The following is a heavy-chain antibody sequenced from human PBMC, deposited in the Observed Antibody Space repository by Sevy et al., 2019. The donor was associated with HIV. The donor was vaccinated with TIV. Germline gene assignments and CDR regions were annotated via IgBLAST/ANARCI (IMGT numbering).Heavy chain of an antibody. CDR3: ARGQGYYYDSSSYED. J-gene: IGHJ4*02. V-gene: IGHV4-34*01. CDR2: INHSGST. D-gene: IGHD3-22*01. Sequence: SETLSLTCAVYGGSFSGYYWSWIRQPPGKGLEWIGEINHSGSTNYNPSLKSRVTISVDTSKNQFSLKLSSVTAADTAVYYCARGQGYYYDSSSYEDWGQGTLVTVSS. CDR1: GGSFSGYY.